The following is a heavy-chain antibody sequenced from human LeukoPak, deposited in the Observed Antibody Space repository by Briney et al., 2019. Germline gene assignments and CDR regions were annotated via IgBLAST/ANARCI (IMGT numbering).Heavy chain of an antibody. V-gene: IGHV4-59*01. CDR3: ARAADPGAFDI. D-gene: IGHD7-27*01. CDR2: IYYSGST. CDR1: GGSINTYY. Sequence: SETLSLTCTVSGGSINTYYWSWLRQPPGKGLEWIGYIYYSGSTNYNPSLKSRVTISVDTSKNQFSLKLSSVTAADTAVYYCARAADPGAFDIWGQGTMVTVSS. J-gene: IGHJ3*02.